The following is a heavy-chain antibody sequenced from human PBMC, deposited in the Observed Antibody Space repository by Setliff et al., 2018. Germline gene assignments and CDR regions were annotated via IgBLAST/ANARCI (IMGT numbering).Heavy chain of an antibody. D-gene: IGHD2-21*01. J-gene: IGHJ4*03. CDR3: ARDPEGGEFDI. V-gene: IGHV3-7*01. Sequence: HPGGSLRLSCAASGLRFSGSWMAWVRQAPGQGLEWVADISEDGSGNFYSDSVRGRFTISRDNARNLLFLQMNSLTVEDTGVYYCARDPEGGEFDIWGRGTLVTVSS. CDR1: GLRFSGSW. CDR2: ISEDGSGN.